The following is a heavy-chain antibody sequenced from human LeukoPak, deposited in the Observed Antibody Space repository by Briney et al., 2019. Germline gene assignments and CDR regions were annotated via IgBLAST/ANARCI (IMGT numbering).Heavy chain of an antibody. V-gene: IGHV3-15*01. CDR1: GFLFTNAW. J-gene: IGHJ4*02. Sequence: PGGSLRLSCAASGFLFTNAWMTWIRQTPGKGLECVGRIKSATDGGTTDYTAPVKGRFTISRDDSQNTLHLQMNSLKTEDTGVYYCVAEYYDRTGRPGYWGQGTLVTVSS. CDR3: VAEYYDRTGRPGY. D-gene: IGHD3-22*01. CDR2: IKSATDGGTT.